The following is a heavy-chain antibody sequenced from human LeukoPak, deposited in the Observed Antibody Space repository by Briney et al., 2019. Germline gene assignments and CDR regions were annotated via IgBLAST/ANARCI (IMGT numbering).Heavy chain of an antibody. CDR2: IKEDGSDK. Sequence: SGGSLRLSCAASGFTFSNYWMSWVRQAPGKGLEWVANIKEDGSDKYYVDSVKGRFTISRDNAKNSLYLQMNSLRAEDTAVYHCARDRGYLSFDYWGQGTLVTVSS. CDR1: GFTFSNYW. CDR3: ARDRGYLSFDY. J-gene: IGHJ4*02. D-gene: IGHD3-10*01. V-gene: IGHV3-7*05.